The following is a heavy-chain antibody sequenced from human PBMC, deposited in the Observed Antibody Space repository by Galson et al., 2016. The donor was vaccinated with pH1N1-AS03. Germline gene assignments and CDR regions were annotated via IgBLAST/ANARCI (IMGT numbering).Heavy chain of an antibody. CDR1: GFTFRSYW. CDR3: AVWGYISNTHGMDV. J-gene: IGHJ6*04. CDR2: IKEDGSEK. V-gene: IGHV3-7*01. Sequence: SLRLSCAASGFTFRSYWMSWVRQAPGKGLEWVANIKEDGSEKYFVASVQGRFTISREDAKNSLYLQMNSLRAEDTAVYYCAVWGYISNTHGMDVWGKGTTVTVSS. D-gene: IGHD5-18*01.